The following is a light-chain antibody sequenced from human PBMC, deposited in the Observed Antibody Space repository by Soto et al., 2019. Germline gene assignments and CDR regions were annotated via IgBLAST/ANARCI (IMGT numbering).Light chain of an antibody. CDR3: SSYSTTNILG. CDR2: DVN. J-gene: IGLJ1*01. Sequence: QSALTQPASVSGSPGQSVTISGTGASSDVGAYEHVSWYQQHPGRAPKLILYDVNNRPSGVSNHFSGSKSCNTASLVISGLKANDEADYYCSSYSTTNILGFGSGTKVTVL. V-gene: IGLV2-14*03. CDR1: SSDVGAYEH.